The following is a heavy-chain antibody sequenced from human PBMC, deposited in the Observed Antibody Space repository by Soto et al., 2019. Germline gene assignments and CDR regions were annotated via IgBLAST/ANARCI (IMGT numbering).Heavy chain of an antibody. CDR1: GDSVSSNTAS. CDR3: AKGDNLGPKTGYAFDP. V-gene: IGHV6-1*01. Sequence: QTLSLTCAISGDSVSSNTASLNWIRHSPSRGLEWLGRTYFRSKWYNDYAVSVKSRIIINPDTSNNQFSLQLNSVTPEDTAVYFCAKGDNLGPKTGYAFDPWGQGIMVTVYS. D-gene: IGHD5-12*01. J-gene: IGHJ5*02. CDR2: TYFRSKWYN.